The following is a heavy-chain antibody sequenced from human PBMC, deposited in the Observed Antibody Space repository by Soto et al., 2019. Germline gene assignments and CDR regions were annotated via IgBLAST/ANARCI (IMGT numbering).Heavy chain of an antibody. D-gene: IGHD5-12*01. V-gene: IGHV1-69*13. CDR1: GGTFSSYA. J-gene: IGHJ4*02. CDR3: ARDESGYSGPNY. CDR2: IIPIFGTA. Sequence: SVKVSCKASGGTFSSYAISWVRQAPGQGLEWMGGIIPIFGTANYAQKFQGRVTITADESTSTAYMELSSLRSEDTAVYYCARDESGYSGPNYWGQGTLVTVS.